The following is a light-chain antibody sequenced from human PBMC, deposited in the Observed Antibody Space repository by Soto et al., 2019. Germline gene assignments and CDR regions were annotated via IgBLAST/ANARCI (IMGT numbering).Light chain of an antibody. CDR1: SSDVGDYNY. CDR3: CSYAGSYTWV. CDR2: DVS. J-gene: IGLJ3*02. Sequence: QSALTQPRSVSGSPGQSVTISCTGTSSDVGDYNYVPWYQQHPGKAPKLMIYDVSKRPSGVPDRFSGSKSGNTASLTISGLQAEDEADYYCCSYAGSYTWVFGGGTQLTVL. V-gene: IGLV2-11*01.